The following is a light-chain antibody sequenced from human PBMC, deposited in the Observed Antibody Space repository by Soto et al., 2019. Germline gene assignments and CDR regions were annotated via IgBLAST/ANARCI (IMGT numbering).Light chain of an antibody. CDR3: HRRQSWPRT. CDR2: YTS. Sequence: ERVMMLSPATLSVSPGEIATLSCRAIQSARISLGWYQQKPDQAPRLLIYYTSNRATGIPARFSGSGSGTDFTLTISSLAPEDFAIYYCHRRQSWPRTFGHGTIVDIK. V-gene: IGKV3-11*01. CDR1: QSARIS. J-gene: IGKJ1*01.